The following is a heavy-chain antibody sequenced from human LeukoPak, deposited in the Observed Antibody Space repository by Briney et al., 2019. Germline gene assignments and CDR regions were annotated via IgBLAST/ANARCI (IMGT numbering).Heavy chain of an antibody. V-gene: IGHV3-23*01. CDR3: AREKVVTATGYFQH. D-gene: IGHD2-21*02. J-gene: IGHJ1*01. CDR1: GFPFITYA. Sequence: GGSLRLSCATSGFPFITYAMSWVRQAPGKGLEWVSHISASGGSTYYAGSVKGRFTISRDNSNNTLFLRMNSLRAEDTAVYYCAREKVVTATGYFQHWGQGTLVTVSS. CDR2: ISASGGST.